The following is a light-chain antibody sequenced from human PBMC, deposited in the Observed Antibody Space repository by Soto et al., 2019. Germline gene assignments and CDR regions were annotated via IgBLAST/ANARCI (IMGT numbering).Light chain of an antibody. J-gene: IGKJ3*01. CDR2: DAS. CDR1: QSVSSNY. CDR3: QQRSNWPLT. V-gene: IGKV3D-20*02. Sequence: IVLTQSPGTLSLSPGERATFSCRASQSVSSNYLAWYQQKPGQAPRLLIYDASTRATGIPARFSGSGSGTDFTLTISSLEPEDFAVYYCQQRSNWPLTFGPGTKVDIK.